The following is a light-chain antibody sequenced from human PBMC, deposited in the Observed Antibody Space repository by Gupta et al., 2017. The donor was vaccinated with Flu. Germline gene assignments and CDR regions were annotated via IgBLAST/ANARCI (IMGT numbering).Light chain of an antibody. V-gene: IGLV2-14*01. CDR3: CSYTNTVTRV. Sequence: QSALTQPASVSGSPGQAITISCTGTSSDVGYLDYVSWYQHHPGKAPILLISEVTKRPAGVSRRFSGSKSGNTASLTIFGLQPEDEADYYCCSYTNTVTRVFGGGTKLTVL. CDR2: EVT. CDR1: SSDVGYLDY. J-gene: IGLJ3*02.